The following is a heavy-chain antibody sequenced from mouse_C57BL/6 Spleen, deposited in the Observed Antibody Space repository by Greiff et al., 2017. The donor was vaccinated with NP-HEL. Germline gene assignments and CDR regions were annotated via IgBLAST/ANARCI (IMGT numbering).Heavy chain of an antibody. CDR3: ARRTGTWYYFDY. CDR1: GYTFTSYW. Sequence: VQLQQPGAELVMPGASVKLSCKASGYTFTSYWMHWVKQRPGQGLEWIGEIDPSDSYTNYNQKFKGKSTLTVDKSSSTAYMQLSSLTSEDSAVYYCARRTGTWYYFDYWGQGTTLTVSS. J-gene: IGHJ2*01. CDR2: IDPSDSYT. D-gene: IGHD4-1*01. V-gene: IGHV1-69*01.